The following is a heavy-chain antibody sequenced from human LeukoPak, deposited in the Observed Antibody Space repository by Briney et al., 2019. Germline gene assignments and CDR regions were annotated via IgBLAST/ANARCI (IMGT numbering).Heavy chain of an antibody. J-gene: IGHJ4*02. CDR1: GFIFSDYN. D-gene: IGHD5/OR15-5a*01. CDR3: AKDVSGSIDS. V-gene: IGHV3-43*02. CDR2: ISGDGGRT. Sequence: GGSLRLSCAASGFIFSDYNMHWVRQVPGKGLGWVSIISGDGGRTSYADSVKGRVTISRDNSKNSLYLQMNSLRTEDTAFYYCAKDVSGSIDSWGQGTLVTVSS.